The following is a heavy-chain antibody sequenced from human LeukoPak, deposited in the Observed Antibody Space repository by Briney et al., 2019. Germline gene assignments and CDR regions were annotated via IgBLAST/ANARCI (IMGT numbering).Heavy chain of an antibody. CDR1: GGSISSYY. D-gene: IGHD2-15*01. CDR2: IYYSGST. CDR3: ARGLRDSAAFDI. V-gene: IGHV4-59*01. J-gene: IGHJ3*02. Sequence: NPSETLSLTCTVSGGSISSYYWSWIRQPPGKGLEWIGYIYYSGSTNYNPSLKSRVTISVDTSKNQFSLKLSSVTAADTAVYYCARGLRDSAAFDIWGQGTMVTVSS.